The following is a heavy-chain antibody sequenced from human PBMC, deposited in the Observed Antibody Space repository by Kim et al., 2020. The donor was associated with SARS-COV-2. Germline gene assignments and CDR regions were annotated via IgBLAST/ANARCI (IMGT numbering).Heavy chain of an antibody. CDR1: GYTFTSYA. CDR2: INAGNGNT. V-gene: IGHV1-3*01. D-gene: IGHD6-13*01. J-gene: IGHJ6*02. Sequence: ASVKVSCKASGYTFTSYAMHWVRQAPGQRLEWMGWINAGNGNTKYSQKFQGRVTITRDTSASTAYMELSSLRSEDTAVYYCARGGRGAAGIFCMDVWGQGTTVTVSS. CDR3: ARGGRGAAGIFCMDV.